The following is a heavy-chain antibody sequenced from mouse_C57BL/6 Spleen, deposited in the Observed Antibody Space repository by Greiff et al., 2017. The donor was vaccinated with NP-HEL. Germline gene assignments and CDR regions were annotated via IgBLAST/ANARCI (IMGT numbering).Heavy chain of an antibody. CDR1: GYTFTDYN. CDR2: INPNNGGT. J-gene: IGHJ3*01. Sequence: EVQLQQSGPELVKPGASVKMSCKASGYTFTDYNMHWVKQSHGKSLEWIGYINPNNGGTSYNQKFKGKATLTVNKSSSTAYMELRSLTSEDSAVYYCVPKSDDSNSWFAYWGQGTLVTVSA. V-gene: IGHV1-22*01. D-gene: IGHD2-5*01. CDR3: VPKSDDSNSWFAY.